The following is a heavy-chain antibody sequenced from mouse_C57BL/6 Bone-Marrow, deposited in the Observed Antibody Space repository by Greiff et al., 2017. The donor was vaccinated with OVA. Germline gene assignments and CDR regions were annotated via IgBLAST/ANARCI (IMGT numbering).Heavy chain of an antibody. D-gene: IGHD2-2*01. Sequence: EVQLQESGPGLVKPSQSLSLTCSVTGYSITSGYYWNWIRQFPGNKLEWMGYISYDGSNNYNPSLKNRISITRDTSKNQFFLKLNSVTTEDTATYYCARGDLLWLRWYFDVWGTGTTVTVSS. J-gene: IGHJ1*03. CDR3: ARGDLLWLRWYFDV. CDR2: ISYDGSN. CDR1: GYSITSGYY. V-gene: IGHV3-6*01.